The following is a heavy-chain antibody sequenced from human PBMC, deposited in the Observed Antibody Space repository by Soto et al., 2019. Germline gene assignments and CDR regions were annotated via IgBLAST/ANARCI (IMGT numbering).Heavy chain of an antibody. Sequence: PSGSLRLGCAACGDTFRSYWVHWVRQAPGKGLVWVSRINSDGSSTSYADSVKGRFTISRDNAKNTLYLQMNSLRAEDTAVYYCARTSRAPNNWFDPWGQGTLVTVSS. V-gene: IGHV3-74*01. D-gene: IGHD3-10*01. CDR2: INSDGSST. J-gene: IGHJ5*02. CDR3: ARTSRAPNNWFDP. CDR1: GDTFRSYW.